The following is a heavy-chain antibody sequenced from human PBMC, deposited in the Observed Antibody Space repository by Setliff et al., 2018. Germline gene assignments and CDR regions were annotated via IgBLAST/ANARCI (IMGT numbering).Heavy chain of an antibody. D-gene: IGHD3-3*01. CDR2: INHSGST. V-gene: IGHV4-39*07. CDR3: ARVDNFWSGPIDY. J-gene: IGHJ4*02. Sequence: TLSLTCTVSGGSISSSSYYWGWIRQPPGKGLEWIGEINHSGSTNYNPSLKSRVTISVDTSKNQFSLKLSSVTAADTAVYYCARVDNFWSGPIDYWGQGTLVTVSS. CDR1: GGSISSSSYY.